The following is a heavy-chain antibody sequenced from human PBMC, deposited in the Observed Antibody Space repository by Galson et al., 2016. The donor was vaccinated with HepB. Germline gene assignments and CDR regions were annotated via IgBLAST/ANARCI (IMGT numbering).Heavy chain of an antibody. CDR2: IKQDGSEK. D-gene: IGHD6-13*01. CDR1: GFTFSDYY. J-gene: IGHJ4*02. CDR3: ARDLLNLAAPDY. V-gene: IGHV3-7*03. Sequence: SLRLSCAASGFTFSDYYMNWVRQAPGKGLEWEANIKQDGSEKYYVDSVKGRFTISRDNAKNSLYLQMNSLRGEDTAVYYCARDLLNLAAPDYWGQGTLVIGSS.